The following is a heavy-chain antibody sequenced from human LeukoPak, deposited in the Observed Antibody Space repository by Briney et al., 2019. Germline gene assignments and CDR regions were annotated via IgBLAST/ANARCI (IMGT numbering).Heavy chain of an antibody. CDR3: AQGDCGAQKGSTGYYYYYYMDV. V-gene: IGHV3-21*01. CDR1: GFTFSSYS. J-gene: IGHJ6*03. Sequence: TGGSLRLSCAASGFTFSSYSMNWVRQAPGKGLEWVSSISSSSSYIYYADSVKGRFTISRDNAKNSLYLQMNSLRAEDTAVYYCAQGDCGAQKGSTGYYYYYYMDVWGKGTTVTISS. D-gene: IGHD3-10*01. CDR2: ISSSSSYI.